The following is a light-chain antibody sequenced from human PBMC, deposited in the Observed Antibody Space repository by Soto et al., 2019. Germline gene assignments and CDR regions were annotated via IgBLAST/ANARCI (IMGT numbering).Light chain of an antibody. CDR1: QDIIDY. Sequence: DIQMTQSPSSLAASVGDRVTITCRASQDIIDYLAWYQQKPGKAPKLLIYDASTLQSGVPSRFSGSGAGTEFTLTITSLQPEDVATYYCQKYNSAPRTFGQGTKVEIK. J-gene: IGKJ1*01. V-gene: IGKV1-27*01. CDR3: QKYNSAPRT. CDR2: DAS.